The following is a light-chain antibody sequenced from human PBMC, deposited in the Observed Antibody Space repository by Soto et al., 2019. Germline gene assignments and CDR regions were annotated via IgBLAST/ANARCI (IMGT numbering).Light chain of an antibody. J-gene: IGKJ4*01. CDR2: GAS. Sequence: EIVMTQSPGTLSVFPGERVTLSCRASQSVGRSLAWYQQKTGQAPRLLIYGASTRATATPVRFSGSGSGTEFTLTISGLQSEDFGLYYCQQYYYWPLTFGGGTRWIS. CDR3: QQYYYWPLT. V-gene: IGKV3-15*01. CDR1: QSVGRS.